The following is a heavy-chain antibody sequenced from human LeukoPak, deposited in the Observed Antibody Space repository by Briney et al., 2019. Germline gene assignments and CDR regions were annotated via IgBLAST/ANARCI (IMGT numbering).Heavy chain of an antibody. D-gene: IGHD3-10*01. CDR1: GDSITNTNYY. Sequence: SETLSLTCTVSGDSITNTNYYWGWIRRPPGKGLEWIGSVYYSGSALHTPSLQSRVTLSVDTSKNQFSLKLISVTAADTAVYHCARHGGDASASSKFDYWGQGTPLIVSS. V-gene: IGHV4-39*01. CDR3: ARHGGDASASSKFDY. J-gene: IGHJ4*02. CDR2: VYYSGSA.